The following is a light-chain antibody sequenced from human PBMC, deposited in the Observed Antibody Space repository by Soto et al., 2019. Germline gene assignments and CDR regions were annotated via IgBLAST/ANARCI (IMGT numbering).Light chain of an antibody. CDR2: GAS. CDR3: QHRMNWPLT. V-gene: IGKV3-15*01. J-gene: IGKJ5*01. CDR1: QSVSSN. Sequence: EKALTQSPVTLSLSPGERATLSCRASQSVSSNLAWYQQRPGQAPRLLIYGASTRASGVPDRFSGSGSGTEFILTISSLQSEDSAVYYCQHRMNWPLTFGQGTRLEIK.